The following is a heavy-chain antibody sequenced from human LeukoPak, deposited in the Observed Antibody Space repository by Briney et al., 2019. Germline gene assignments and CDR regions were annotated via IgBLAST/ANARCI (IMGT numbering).Heavy chain of an antibody. Sequence: PGGSLRLTCAAYGFTFSDYFMSWVRQAPGKGLEWVSYISGRGNYVDYAESLKGRITISRDNAKNSLYLQMNSLRAEDTAVYYCARSGIGATEIDYWGQGTLVTVSS. CDR1: GFTFSDYF. D-gene: IGHD6-13*01. V-gene: IGHV3-11*06. J-gene: IGHJ4*02. CDR2: ISGRGNYV. CDR3: ARSGIGATEIDY.